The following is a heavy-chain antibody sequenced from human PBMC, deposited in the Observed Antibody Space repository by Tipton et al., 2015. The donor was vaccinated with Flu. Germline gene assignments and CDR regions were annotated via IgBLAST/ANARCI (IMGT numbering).Heavy chain of an antibody. CDR2: IYTSGST. D-gene: IGHD4-23*01. Sequence: TLSLTCTVSGGSISSGSYYWSWIRQPAGKGLEWIGRIYTSGSTNYNPSLKSRVTISVDTSKNQFSLKLSSVTAADTAVYYCARAHDYGGPGGQHGGQGTLVTVSS. J-gene: IGHJ1*01. CDR1: GGSISSGSYY. CDR3: ARAHDYGGPGGQH. V-gene: IGHV4-61*02.